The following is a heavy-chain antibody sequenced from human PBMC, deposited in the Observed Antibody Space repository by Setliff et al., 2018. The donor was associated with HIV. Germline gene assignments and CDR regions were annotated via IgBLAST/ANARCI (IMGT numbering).Heavy chain of an antibody. CDR2: INPNSGGT. Sequence: ASMKVSCKTSGHTFTGYYMHWVRQAPGEGLEWMGQINPNSGGTEYAPKFQGRVTLTRDTSIGTAYMELTSLRSDDTAVYYCARGGVILTGYSHFDYWGQGTLVTVSS. J-gene: IGHJ4*02. V-gene: IGHV1-2*06. CDR1: GHTFTGYY. D-gene: IGHD3-9*01. CDR3: ARGGVILTGYSHFDY.